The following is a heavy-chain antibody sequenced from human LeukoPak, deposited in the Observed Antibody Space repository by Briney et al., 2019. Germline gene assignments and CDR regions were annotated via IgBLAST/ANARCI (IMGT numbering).Heavy chain of an antibody. V-gene: IGHV3-66*04. CDR2: IYSGGST. CDR3: ARQNDYGDYDGDYYYMDV. J-gene: IGHJ6*03. D-gene: IGHD4-17*01. Sequence: GGSLRLSCAASGFTVSSNYMSWVRQAPGKGLEWVSIIYSGGSTFYADSVKGRFTISRDNAKNSLYLQMNSLRAEDTAVYYCARQNDYGDYDGDYYYMDVWGKGTTVTVSS. CDR1: GFTVSSNY.